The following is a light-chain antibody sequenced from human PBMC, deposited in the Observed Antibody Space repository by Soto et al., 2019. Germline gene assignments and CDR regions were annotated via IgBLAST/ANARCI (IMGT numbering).Light chain of an antibody. CDR1: SGDVGGYNY. Sequence: QPVLTQPASVSGSPGQSVTISCAGTSGDVGGYNYVSWYQQHPGKAPKLMIHAVTNRPSGVSNRFSGSKSGNTASLTISGLQAEDEADYYCSSYTGSNDVVFGGGTKLTVL. V-gene: IGLV2-14*01. J-gene: IGLJ2*01. CDR3: SSYTGSNDVV. CDR2: AVT.